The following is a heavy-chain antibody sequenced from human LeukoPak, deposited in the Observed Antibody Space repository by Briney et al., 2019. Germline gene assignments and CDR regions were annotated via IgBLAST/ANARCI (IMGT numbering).Heavy chain of an antibody. CDR2: IYYSGST. J-gene: IGHJ6*03. CDR1: GGSISSYY. D-gene: IGHD4-17*01. CDR3: ARATVTNWYYYYMDV. V-gene: IGHV4-59*01. Sequence: SETLSLTCTVSGGSISSYYWSWIRQPPGKGLEWIGYIYYSGSTNYNPSLKSRVTISVDTSKNQFSLELSSVTAADTAVYYCARATVTNWYYYYMDVWGKGTTVTVSS.